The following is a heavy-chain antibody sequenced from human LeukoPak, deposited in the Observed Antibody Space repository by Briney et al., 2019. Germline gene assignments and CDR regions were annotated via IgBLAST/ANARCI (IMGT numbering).Heavy chain of an antibody. CDR3: AKDFGFYDILTAPDY. V-gene: IGHV3-30*02. CDR2: IWYDGSNK. D-gene: IGHD3-9*01. J-gene: IGHJ4*02. CDR1: GFTFSSYG. Sequence: TGGSLRLSCAASGFTFSSYGMHWVRQAPGKGLEWVAVIWYDGSNKYYADSVKGRFTISRDNSKNTLYLQMNSLRAEDTAVYYCAKDFGFYDILTAPDYWGQGTLVTVSS.